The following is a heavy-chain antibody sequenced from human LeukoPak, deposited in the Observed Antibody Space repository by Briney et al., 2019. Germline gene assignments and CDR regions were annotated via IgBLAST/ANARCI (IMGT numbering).Heavy chain of an antibody. Sequence: SETLSLTCTVSGASLSTYYWSWIRQPPGKGLEWIGYISYSGSTNYNPSLKSRVTISVDTSKNQFSLNLSSVTAADTAIYYCARATVGGLAYWGQGTLVTDSS. CDR3: ARATVGGLAY. CDR1: GASLSTYY. V-gene: IGHV4-59*01. J-gene: IGHJ4*02. D-gene: IGHD1-26*01. CDR2: ISYSGST.